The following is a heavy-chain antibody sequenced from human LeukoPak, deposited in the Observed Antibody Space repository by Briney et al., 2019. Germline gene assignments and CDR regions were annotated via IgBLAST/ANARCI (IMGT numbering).Heavy chain of an antibody. CDR1: GYSFTSYW. CDR3: ARIAKSSSWYFAGTYYYYGMDV. CDR2: IHPGDSDT. Sequence: GESLKISCKGSGYSFTSYWIGWVRQMPGKGLEWMGIIHPGDSDTRYSPSFQGQVTISADKSISTAYLQWSSLKASDTAMYYCARIAKSSSWYFAGTYYYYGMDVWGQGTTVTVSS. J-gene: IGHJ6*02. V-gene: IGHV5-51*01. D-gene: IGHD6-13*01.